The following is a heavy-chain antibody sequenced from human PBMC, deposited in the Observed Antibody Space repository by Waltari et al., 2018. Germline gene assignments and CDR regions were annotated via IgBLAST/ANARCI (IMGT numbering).Heavy chain of an antibody. Sequence: QVHLVQSGGAVKKPGASVKVSCKASNYTFINYGISWVRQAPGQGLEWMGWISPYNGNTNQAQNFQGRLTMTTDTSTNTAYMELRTLISDDTAVYYCARESSGWFGMDVWGQGTTVTVSS. CDR3: ARESSGWFGMDV. D-gene: IGHD6-19*01. J-gene: IGHJ6*02. V-gene: IGHV1-18*04. CDR2: ISPYNGNT. CDR1: NYTFINYG.